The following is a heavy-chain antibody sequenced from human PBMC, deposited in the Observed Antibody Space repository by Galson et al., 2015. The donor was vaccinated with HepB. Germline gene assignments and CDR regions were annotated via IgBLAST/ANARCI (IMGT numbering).Heavy chain of an antibody. Sequence: SLRLSCAASGFTFSSYWMSWVRQAPGKGLEWVANIKQDGSEKYYVDSVKGRFTISRDNAKNSLYLQMNSLRAEDTAVYYCARGGPRITSNWFDPWGQGTLVTVSS. V-gene: IGHV3-7*01. CDR1: GFTFSSYW. CDR3: ARGGPRITSNWFDP. J-gene: IGHJ5*02. CDR2: IKQDGSEK. D-gene: IGHD3-10*01.